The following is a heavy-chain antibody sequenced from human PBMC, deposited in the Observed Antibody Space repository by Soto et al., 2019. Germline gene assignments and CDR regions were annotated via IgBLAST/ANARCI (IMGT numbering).Heavy chain of an antibody. CDR1: GYTFTGYY. D-gene: IGHD1-26*01. V-gene: IGHV1-2*04. CDR2: INPNSGGT. J-gene: IGHJ6*02. Sequence: QVQLVQSGAEVTKPGASVKVSCKASGYTFTGYYMHWVRQAPGQGLELMGWINPNSGGTNYAQKFQGWVTMTRDTSISTAYMELSGLRSDDTAVYYCARVSFLELHYGMDVWGQGTTVTVSS. CDR3: ARVSFLELHYGMDV.